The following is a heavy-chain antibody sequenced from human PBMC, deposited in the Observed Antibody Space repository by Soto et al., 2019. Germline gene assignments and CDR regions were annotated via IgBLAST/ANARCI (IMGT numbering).Heavy chain of an antibody. CDR3: ALVRGFHYYMDV. CDR1: GYTLTELS. D-gene: IGHD3-10*01. Sequence: ASVKVSCKVSGYTLTELSMHWVRQAPGKGLEWMGGFDPEDGETIYAQKFQGRVTMTEDTSTDTAYMELSSLRSEDTAVYYCALVRGFHYYMDVWGKGTTVTVSS. CDR2: FDPEDGET. V-gene: IGHV1-24*01. J-gene: IGHJ6*03.